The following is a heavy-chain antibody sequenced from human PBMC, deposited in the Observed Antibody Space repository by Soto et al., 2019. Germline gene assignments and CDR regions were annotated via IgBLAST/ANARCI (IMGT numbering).Heavy chain of an antibody. J-gene: IGHJ6*02. D-gene: IGHD3-16*01. Sequence: QSGGSLRLSCAASGFTFSSYAMSWVRQAPGKGLEWVSAISGSGGSTYYADSVKGRFTISRDNSKNTLYLQMNSLRAEDTAVYYCAKVVSRGKGYYYYGMDVWGQGTTVTVSS. V-gene: IGHV3-23*01. CDR1: GFTFSSYA. CDR2: ISGSGGST. CDR3: AKVVSRGKGYYYYGMDV.